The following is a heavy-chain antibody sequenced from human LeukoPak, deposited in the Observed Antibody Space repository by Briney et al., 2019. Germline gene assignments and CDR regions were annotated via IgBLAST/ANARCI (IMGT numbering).Heavy chain of an antibody. J-gene: IGHJ5*02. CDR1: GYTLTELS. CDR2: FDPEDGET. CDR3: ATACSGSCYYNWFDP. V-gene: IGHV1-24*01. Sequence: GASAKVSCKVSGYTLTELSMHWVRQAPGKGLEWMGGFDPEDGETIYAQKFQGRVTMTEDTSTDTAYMELSSLRSEDTAVYYCATACSGSCYYNWFDPWGQGTLVTVSS. D-gene: IGHD2-15*01.